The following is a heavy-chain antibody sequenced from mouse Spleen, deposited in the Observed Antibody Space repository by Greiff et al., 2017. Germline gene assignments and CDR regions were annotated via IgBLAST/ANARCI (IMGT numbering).Heavy chain of an antibody. Sequence: DVHLVESGGGLVQPKGSLKLSCAASGFSFNTYAMNWVRQAPGKGLEWVARIRSKSNNYATYYADSVKDRFTISRDDSESMLYLQMNNLKTEDTAMYYCVRQEGGHFDYWGQGTTLTVSS. CDR3: VRQEGGHFDY. CDR1: GFSFNTYA. D-gene: IGHD1-1*02. J-gene: IGHJ2*01. V-gene: IGHV10-1*01. CDR2: IRSKSNNYAT.